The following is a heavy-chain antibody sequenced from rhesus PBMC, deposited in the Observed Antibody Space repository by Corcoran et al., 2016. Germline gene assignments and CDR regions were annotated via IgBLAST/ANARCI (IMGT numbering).Heavy chain of an antibody. CDR3: AIDRYYNIWTGFDAFDF. CDR2: IYGSSGST. D-gene: IGHD3-3*01. J-gene: IGHJ3*01. V-gene: IGHV4-147*01. Sequence: QVQLQESGPGLVKPSETLSLTCAVSGYSISSNYWSWIRQPPGKGLEWIGYIYGSSGSTYYNPSLKRRVTISTDTSKNQFSLKLSSVTAADTAVYYCAIDRYYNIWTGFDAFDFWGQGLRVTVS. CDR1: GYSISSNY.